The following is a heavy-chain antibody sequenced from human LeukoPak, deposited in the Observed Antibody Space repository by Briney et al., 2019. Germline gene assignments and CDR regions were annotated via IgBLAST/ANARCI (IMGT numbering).Heavy chain of an antibody. Sequence: ASVKVSCKASGYTFTGYYMHWVRQAPGQGLEWMGWANPNSGGTNYAQKFQGRVTMTRDTSISTAYMELSRLRSDDTAVYYCARDPNYGGNSGEFDYWGQGTLVTVSS. V-gene: IGHV1-2*02. CDR3: ARDPNYGGNSGEFDY. CDR1: GYTFTGYY. D-gene: IGHD4-23*01. J-gene: IGHJ4*02. CDR2: ANPNSGGT.